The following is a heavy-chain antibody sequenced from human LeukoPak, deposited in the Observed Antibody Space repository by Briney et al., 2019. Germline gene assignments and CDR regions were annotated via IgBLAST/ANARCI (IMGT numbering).Heavy chain of an antibody. CDR2: TYYRSKWFN. CDR3: ARDRIAVTGSRWDAFDV. Sequence: SQTLSLTCAISGDSVSSKSAAWNWIRQSPSRGLEWLGWTYYRSKWFNDYAVSVKSRITFNPDTSKNQFSLQLNSVTPEDTAVYYCARDRIAVTGSRWDAFDVWGQGTMITVSS. V-gene: IGHV6-1*01. CDR1: GDSVSSKSAA. D-gene: IGHD6-19*01. J-gene: IGHJ3*01.